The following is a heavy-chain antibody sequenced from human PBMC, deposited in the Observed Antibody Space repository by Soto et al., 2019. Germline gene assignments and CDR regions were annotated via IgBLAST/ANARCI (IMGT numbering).Heavy chain of an antibody. D-gene: IGHD2-15*01. CDR3: ARDGCSGGSCYSSSNAAFDI. CDR2: INPNSGGT. V-gene: IGHV1-2*02. Sequence: GASVKVSCKASGYTFTGYYMHWVRQAPGQGLEWMGWINPNSGGTNYAQKFQGRVTMTRDTSISTAYMELSRLRSDDTAVYCCARDGCSGGSCYSSSNAAFDIWGQGTMVTVSS. CDR1: GYTFTGYY. J-gene: IGHJ3*02.